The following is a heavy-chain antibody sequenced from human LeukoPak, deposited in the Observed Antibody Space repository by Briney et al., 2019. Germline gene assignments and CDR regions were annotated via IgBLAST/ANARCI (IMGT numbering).Heavy chain of an antibody. D-gene: IGHD6-19*01. J-gene: IGHJ4*02. CDR1: GFTFSSYS. CDR2: ISSSSSYI. Sequence: GGSLRLSCAASGFTFSSYSMNWVRQAPGKGLEWVSSISSSSSYIYYADSVKGRFTISRDNAKNSLYLRMNSLRAEDTAVYYCARGKQWLVPFDYWGQGTLVTVSS. V-gene: IGHV3-21*01. CDR3: ARGKQWLVPFDY.